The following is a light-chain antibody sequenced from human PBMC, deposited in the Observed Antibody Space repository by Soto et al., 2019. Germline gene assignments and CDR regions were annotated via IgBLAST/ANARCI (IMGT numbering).Light chain of an antibody. Sequence: IQITQYQSAMSASVGDRVTITCRASQAISNYLAWFQQKPGKVPTRLIYAASNLQSGVPSRFSGSGSGTDFTLTISSLPPEDFATYYCQQSYSTPPITFGQGTRLE. CDR1: QAISNY. J-gene: IGKJ5*01. CDR2: AAS. V-gene: IGKV1-17*03. CDR3: QQSYSTPPIT.